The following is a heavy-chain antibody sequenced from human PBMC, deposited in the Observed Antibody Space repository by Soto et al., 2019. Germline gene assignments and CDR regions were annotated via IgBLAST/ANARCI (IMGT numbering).Heavy chain of an antibody. Sequence: QVQLVESGGGVVQPGRSLRLSCAASGFTFSSYAMHWVRQAPGKGLEWVAVISYDGSNKYYADSVKGRFTISRDNSKNKLYLQMNSPRAEDTAVYYCARDPGGTDFAEWTYYFDYWGQGTLVTVSS. D-gene: IGHD3-3*01. CDR3: ARDPGGTDFAEWTYYFDY. CDR1: GFTFSSYA. J-gene: IGHJ4*02. CDR2: ISYDGSNK. V-gene: IGHV3-30-3*01.